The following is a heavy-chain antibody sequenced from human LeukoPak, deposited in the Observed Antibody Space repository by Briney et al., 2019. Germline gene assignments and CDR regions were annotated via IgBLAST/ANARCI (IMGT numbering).Heavy chain of an antibody. CDR1: GVSISSGGYY. CDR2: IYYSGST. J-gene: IGHJ4*02. CDR3: ARGSGTGYYPFDY. D-gene: IGHD3/OR15-3a*01. Sequence: PSETLSLTCTVSGVSISSGGYYWSWIRQHPGKGLEWIGYIYYSGSTYYNPSLKSRVTISVDTSKNQFSLKLSSVTAADTAVYYCARGSGTGYYPFDYWGQGTLVTVSS. V-gene: IGHV4-31*03.